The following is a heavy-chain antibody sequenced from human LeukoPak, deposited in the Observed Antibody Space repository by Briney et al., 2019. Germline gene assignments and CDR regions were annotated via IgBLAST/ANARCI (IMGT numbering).Heavy chain of an antibody. CDR2: ISASGATT. V-gene: IGHV3-23*01. CDR3: AKGRPYGDYVSDFDY. J-gene: IGHJ4*02. Sequence: GGSLRLSCAASGFTFSSYVMSWVRQTPGKGLEWVSYISASGATTYFADSVKGRFTISRDNSKNTLYLQMNRLRAEDTAVYYCAKGRPYGDYVSDFDYWGQGTLVTVSS. CDR1: GFTFSSYV. D-gene: IGHD4-17*01.